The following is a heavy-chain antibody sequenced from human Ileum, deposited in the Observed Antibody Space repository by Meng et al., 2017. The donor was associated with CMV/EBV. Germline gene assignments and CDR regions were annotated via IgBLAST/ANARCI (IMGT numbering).Heavy chain of an antibody. V-gene: IGHV3-21*05. CDR2: ISSSSNYI. CDR3: ARDPTRYGSGSFYLDY. Sequence: GGSLRLSCAASGFTFGSYAMHWVRQAPGKGLEWVSYISSSSNYIYYADSVKGRFTISRDNAKNSLYLQMNSLRAEDTALYYCARDPTRYGSGSFYLDYWGQGTLVTVSS. CDR1: GFTFGSYA. J-gene: IGHJ4*02. D-gene: IGHD3-10*01.